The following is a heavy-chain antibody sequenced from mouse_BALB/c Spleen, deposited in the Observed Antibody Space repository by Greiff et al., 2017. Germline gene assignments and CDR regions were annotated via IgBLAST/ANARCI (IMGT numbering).Heavy chain of an antibody. D-gene: IGHD2-1*01. CDR2: ISYSGST. CDR3: ARRPYGNYGDYYAMDY. V-gene: IGHV3-2*02. J-gene: IGHJ4*01. Sequence: EVKLLESGPGLVKPSQSLSLTCTVTGYSITSDYAWNWIRQFPGNKLEWMGYISYSGSTSYNPSLKSRISITRDTSKNQFFLQLNSVTTEDTATYYCARRPYGNYGDYYAMDYWGQGTSVTVSS. CDR1: GYSITSDYA.